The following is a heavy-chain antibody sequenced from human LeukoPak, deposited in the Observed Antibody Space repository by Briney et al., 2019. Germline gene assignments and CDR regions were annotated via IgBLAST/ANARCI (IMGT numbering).Heavy chain of an antibody. J-gene: IGHJ1*01. CDR1: GGSISSSSYY. Sequence: SETLSLTCTVSGGSISSSSYYWGWIRQPPGKGLEWIGTIYYSGSTYYNPSLKSRVTISVDASKNQFSLKLTSVTAADTAVYYCARGPTLKYFHHWGQGTLVTVSS. CDR3: ARGPTLKYFHH. CDR2: IYYSGST. V-gene: IGHV4-39*01.